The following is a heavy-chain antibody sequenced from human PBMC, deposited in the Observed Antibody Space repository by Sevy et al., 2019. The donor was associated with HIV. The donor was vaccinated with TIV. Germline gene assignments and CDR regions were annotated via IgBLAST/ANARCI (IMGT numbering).Heavy chain of an antibody. CDR2: ISDSGRST. D-gene: IGHD3-3*01. Sequence: GGSLRLSCEVSGFTFGTYAMTWVRQAPGKGLQWVSVISDSGRSTYYADSVQGRVTISRDNSKNTMHLHMNSLRVEDTATYYCARRPDFGVIIPTGVLDVWGQGTTVTVSS. V-gene: IGHV3-23*01. CDR1: GFTFGTYA. CDR3: ARRPDFGVIIPTGVLDV. J-gene: IGHJ6*02.